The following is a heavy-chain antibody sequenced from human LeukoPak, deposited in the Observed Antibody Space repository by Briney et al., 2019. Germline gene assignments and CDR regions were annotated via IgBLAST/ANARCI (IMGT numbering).Heavy chain of an antibody. D-gene: IGHD4-17*01. CDR3: ARLGAYGDYRAAPFDY. V-gene: IGHV3-66*01. CDR2: IYSDGTT. CDR1: GFTVSSNH. J-gene: IGHJ4*02. Sequence: GGSLRLSCAASGFTVSSNHISWVRQAPGKGLKWVSVIYSDGTTYYADSVKGRFTISSDNSKNTLYLQMNSLRAEDTAVYYCARLGAYGDYRAAPFDYWGQGTLVTVSS.